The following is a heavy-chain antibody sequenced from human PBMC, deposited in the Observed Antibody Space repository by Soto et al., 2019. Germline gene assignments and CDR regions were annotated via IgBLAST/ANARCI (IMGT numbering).Heavy chain of an antibody. D-gene: IGHD5-12*01. CDR2: ISAYNGNT. J-gene: IGHJ6*03. V-gene: IGHV1-18*01. CDR1: GYTFSTYG. Sequence: QVPLVQSGAEVKKAGASVKVSCKASGYTFSTYGISWVRQAPGQGLEWMGWISAYNGNTNFAQKFQGRVTMTTDTSTSTAYMELRSLRSDDTAVYYCARGGAYSGNDFSSERGYMDVWGKGTTVTVSS. CDR3: ARGGAYSGNDFSSERGYMDV.